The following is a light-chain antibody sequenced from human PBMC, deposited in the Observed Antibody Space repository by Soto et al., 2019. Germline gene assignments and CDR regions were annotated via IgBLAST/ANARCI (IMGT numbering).Light chain of an antibody. J-gene: IGLJ2*01. CDR2: KDS. CDR3: QSADSSGTYVV. Sequence: SYELTQPPSVSVSPGQTARITCSGDALPKQYAYWYQQKPGQAPVLVIYKDSERPSGIPERFSGSRSGTTVTLTISGVQADDEADYPCQSADSSGTYVVFGGGTKLTAL. CDR1: ALPKQY. V-gene: IGLV3-25*03.